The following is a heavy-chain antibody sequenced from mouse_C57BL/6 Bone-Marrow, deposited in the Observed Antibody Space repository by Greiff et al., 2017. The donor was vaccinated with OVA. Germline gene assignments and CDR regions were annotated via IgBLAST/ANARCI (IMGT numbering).Heavy chain of an antibody. V-gene: IGHV1-82*01. CDR1: GYAFSSSW. D-gene: IGHD2-4*01. CDR2: IYPGDGDT. CDR3: ARGWDYPAWFAY. J-gene: IGHJ3*01. Sequence: QVQLQQSGPELVKPGASVKISCKASGYAFSSSWMNWVKQRPGKGLEWIGRIYPGDGDTNYNGKFKGKATLTADKSSSTAYIQLSSLTSEDSAVYFCARGWDYPAWFAYWGQGTLVTVSA.